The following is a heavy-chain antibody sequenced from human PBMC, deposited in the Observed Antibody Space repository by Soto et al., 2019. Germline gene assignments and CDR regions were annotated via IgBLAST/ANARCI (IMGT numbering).Heavy chain of an antibody. CDR3: ARAPAGYSSSHFDY. CDR1: GGTFSSYT. J-gene: IGHJ4*02. Sequence: QVQLVQSGAEVKKPGSSVKVSCKASGGTFSSYTISWVRQAPGQGLEWMGRIIPILGIANYAQKFQGRVTITADKSTSTAYTELSSLRSEDTAVYYCARAPAGYSSSHFDYWGQGTLVTVSS. D-gene: IGHD6-6*01. CDR2: IIPILGIA. V-gene: IGHV1-69*02.